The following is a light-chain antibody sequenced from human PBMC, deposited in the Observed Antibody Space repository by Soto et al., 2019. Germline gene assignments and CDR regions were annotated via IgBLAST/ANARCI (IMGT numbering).Light chain of an antibody. CDR3: AAWDDSLNGRL. CDR1: GSNIGSNT. Sequence: QSVLTQPPSASGTPGQRVTISCSGSGSNIGSNTVDCYQQLPGTAPKLLIYSNNPRPSGVPDLFSVSKSGTSVSLAISGLQSEDESDYYCAAWDDSLNGRLFGTGTKVTVL. CDR2: SNN. J-gene: IGLJ1*01. V-gene: IGLV1-44*01.